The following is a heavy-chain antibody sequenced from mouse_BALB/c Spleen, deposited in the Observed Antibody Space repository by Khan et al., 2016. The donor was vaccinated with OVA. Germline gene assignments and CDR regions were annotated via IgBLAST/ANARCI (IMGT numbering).Heavy chain of an antibody. CDR3: ARETSYWYVDV. V-gene: IGHV9-1*02. CDR1: GYTFTNYR. D-gene: IGHD1-3*01. J-gene: IGHJ1*01. Sequence: IQLVQSGPELKKPGETVKISCKASGYTFTNYRMNWMKQAPGKGLKWMGWINTYTGEPTYGDEFKGRFAFSLETSASTAYLQINSLKNEDMATLFLARETSYWYVDVGGAGTAVTGSS. CDR2: INTYTGEP.